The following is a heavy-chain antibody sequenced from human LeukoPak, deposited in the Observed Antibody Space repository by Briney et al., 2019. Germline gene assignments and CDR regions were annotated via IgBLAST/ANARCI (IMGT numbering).Heavy chain of an antibody. V-gene: IGHV4-59*01. CDR3: ARDYCSSTSCYGMDV. CDR2: IYYSGST. Sequence: PSETLSLTCTVSGGSISSYYWSWIRQPPGKGLEWIGYIYYSGSTNYNPSLKSRVTISVDTSKNQFSLKLSSVTAADTAVCYCARDYCSSTSCYGMDVWGKGTTVTVSS. J-gene: IGHJ6*04. CDR1: GGSISSYY. D-gene: IGHD2-2*01.